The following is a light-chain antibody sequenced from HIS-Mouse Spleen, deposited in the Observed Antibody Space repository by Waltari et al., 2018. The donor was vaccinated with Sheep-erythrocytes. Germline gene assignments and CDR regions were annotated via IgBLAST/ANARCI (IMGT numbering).Light chain of an antibody. CDR1: SHDVGGYYY. Sequence: QSALTQPRSVSGSPAQSVTISSTGTSHDVGGYYYVPWYQHHPGKAPKLMIYDVSKRPSGVPDCFSGSKSGNTASLTISGLQAEDEADYYCCSYAGSYNHVFATGTKVTVL. J-gene: IGLJ1*01. CDR3: CSYAGSYNHV. CDR2: DVS. V-gene: IGLV2-11*01.